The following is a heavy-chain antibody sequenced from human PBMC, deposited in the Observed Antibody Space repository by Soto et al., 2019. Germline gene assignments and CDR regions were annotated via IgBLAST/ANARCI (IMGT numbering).Heavy chain of an antibody. J-gene: IGHJ6*02. Sequence: QVQLVQSGAEVKKPGSSVKVSCKASGGTFSSYAISWVRQAPGQGLEWMGGIIPIFGTANYAQKFQGRVTITADESTSTAYMGLSSLRSEDTAVYYCARGGRIAAADYYYYGMDVWGQGTTVTVSS. CDR1: GGTFSSYA. CDR3: ARGGRIAAADYYYYGMDV. D-gene: IGHD6-13*01. V-gene: IGHV1-69*01. CDR2: IIPIFGTA.